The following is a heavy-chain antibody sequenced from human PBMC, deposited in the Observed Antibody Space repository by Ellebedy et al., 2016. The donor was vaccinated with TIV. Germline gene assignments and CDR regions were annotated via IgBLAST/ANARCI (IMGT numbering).Heavy chain of an antibody. CDR1: GFTFSSYS. CDR2: ISGSGGST. J-gene: IGHJ4*02. Sequence: GESLKISXAASGFTFSSYSMNWVRQAPGKGLEWVSAISGSGGSTYYADSVKGRFTISRDNSKNTLYLQMNSLRAEDTAVYYCAKVGGKYYFDYWGQGTLVTVSS. CDR3: AKVGGKYYFDY. D-gene: IGHD1-26*01. V-gene: IGHV3-23*01.